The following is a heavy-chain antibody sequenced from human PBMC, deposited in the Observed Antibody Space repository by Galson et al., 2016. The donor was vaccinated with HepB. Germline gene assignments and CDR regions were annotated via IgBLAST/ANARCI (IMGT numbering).Heavy chain of an antibody. Sequence: SLRLSCAASRFSFSNYWMSWIRQAPGKGLEWVAKIKRDGSEMFYLDSVKGRFTISRDNAKNSSYLQMNSLRVEDTAVYYCATDLVVSSRFSAFDLWGQGTMVSVSS. J-gene: IGHJ3*01. V-gene: IGHV3-7*03. D-gene: IGHD3-22*01. CDR2: IKRDGSEM. CDR1: RFSFSNYW. CDR3: ATDLVVSSRFSAFDL.